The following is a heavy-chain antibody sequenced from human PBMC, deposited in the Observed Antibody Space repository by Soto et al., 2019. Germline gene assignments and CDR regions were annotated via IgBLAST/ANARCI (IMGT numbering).Heavy chain of an antibody. J-gene: IGHJ5*02. D-gene: IGHD2-21*01. CDR1: GFTLSNIG. CDR2: ISAAGNTK. CDR3: AKESGGERYSAYFDL. V-gene: IGHV3-30*18. Sequence: QAQLVETGGGVVQPGTSLRLACAASGFTLSNIGMQWVRQAPGKGLEWVAVISAAGNTKYYADSVKGRFTISRDNSKNRLMVQINSLRTNDTAVYYCAKESGGERYSAYFDLWGEGTLVTVSA.